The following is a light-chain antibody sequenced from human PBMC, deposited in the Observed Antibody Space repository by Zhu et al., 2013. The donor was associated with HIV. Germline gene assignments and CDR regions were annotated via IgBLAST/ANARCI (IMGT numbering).Light chain of an antibody. Sequence: EIVLTQSPGALSLSPGERATLSCRASQSVASRHIAWYQQKPGQAPRLLIYDASNRATGIPARFSGSGSGTDFTLSISRLEPEDFAVYYCQQYDRSPLTFGGGTTVEIK. J-gene: IGKJ4*01. CDR2: DAS. V-gene: IGKV3-20*01. CDR3: QQYDRSPLT. CDR1: QSVASRH.